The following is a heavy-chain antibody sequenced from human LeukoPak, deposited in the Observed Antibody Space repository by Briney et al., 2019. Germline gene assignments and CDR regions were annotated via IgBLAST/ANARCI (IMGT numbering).Heavy chain of an antibody. J-gene: IGHJ6*03. V-gene: IGHV4-59*01. CDR2: IYYSGST. CDR1: GGSISSYY. CDR3: ARGRYYYDSSGYYTGYYYYMDV. D-gene: IGHD3-22*01. Sequence: PSETLSLTCTVSGGSISSYYWSWIRQPPGKGLEWIGYIYYSGSTNYNPSLKSRVTISVDPSKNQFSLKLSSVTAADTAVYYCARGRYYYDSSGYYTGYYYYMDVWGKGTTVTVSS.